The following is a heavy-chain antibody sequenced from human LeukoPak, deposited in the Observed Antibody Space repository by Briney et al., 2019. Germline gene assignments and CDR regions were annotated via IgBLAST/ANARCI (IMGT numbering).Heavy chain of an antibody. D-gene: IGHD6-19*01. V-gene: IGHV3-23*01. Sequence: VGSLRLSCAASGFTFLTYAMSCVRQAPGKGLQWVSVIRDSGASTYYADSVKGRFTISRDNSKNTMYLQMNSLRAQDTAVYYCAKAGRSGWYPGWPFDIWGQGRMVTVSS. CDR1: GFTFLTYA. CDR3: AKAGRSGWYPGWPFDI. J-gene: IGHJ3*02. CDR2: IRDSGAST.